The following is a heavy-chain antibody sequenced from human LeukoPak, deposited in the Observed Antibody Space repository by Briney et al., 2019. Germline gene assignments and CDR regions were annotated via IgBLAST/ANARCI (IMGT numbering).Heavy chain of an antibody. J-gene: IGHJ6*03. D-gene: IGHD4-11*01. CDR3: ARAMGYSNDYYYYYYMDV. CDR1: GFTFSSYS. V-gene: IGHV3-48*01. Sequence: GGSLRLSCAASGFTFSSYSMNWVRQAPGKGLEWVSYISSSSSTIYYADSVKGRFTISRDNAKNSLYLQMNSLRAEDTAVYYCARAMGYSNDYYYYYYMDVWGKGTTVTISS. CDR2: ISSSSSTI.